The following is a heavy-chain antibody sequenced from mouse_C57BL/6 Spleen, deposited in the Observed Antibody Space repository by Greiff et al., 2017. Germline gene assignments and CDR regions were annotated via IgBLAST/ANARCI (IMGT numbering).Heavy chain of an antibody. J-gene: IGHJ1*03. CDR1: GYTFTSYW. CDR2: IDPSASYT. CDR3: ARGRDGSSWYFDV. V-gene: IGHV1-50*01. Sequence: VQLQQPGAELVKPGASVKLSCKASGYTFTSYWMQWVKQRPGQGLEWIGEIDPSASYTNYNQKFKGKATLTVDTSSSTAYMQLSSLTSEDSAVYYCARGRDGSSWYFDVWGTGTTVTVSS. D-gene: IGHD1-1*01.